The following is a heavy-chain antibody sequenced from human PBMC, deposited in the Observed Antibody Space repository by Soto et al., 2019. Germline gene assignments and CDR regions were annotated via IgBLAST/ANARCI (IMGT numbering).Heavy chain of an antibody. CDR2: ISYDGSNK. CDR3: ARDLPSPNYYDSSGYYSPFDY. CDR1: GFTFSSYA. D-gene: IGHD3-22*01. Sequence: GGSLRLSCAASGFTFSSYAMHWVRQAPGKGLEWVAVISYDGSNKYYADSVKGRFTISRDNSKNTLYLQMNSLRAEDTAVYYCARDLPSPNYYDSSGYYSPFDYWGQGTLVTVSS. J-gene: IGHJ4*02. V-gene: IGHV3-30-3*01.